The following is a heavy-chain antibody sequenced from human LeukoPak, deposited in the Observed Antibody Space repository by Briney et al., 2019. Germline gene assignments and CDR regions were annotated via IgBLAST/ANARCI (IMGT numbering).Heavy chain of an antibody. D-gene: IGHD5-12*01. CDR2: ISHIGSAI. CDR3: AKDPLIVATPGDY. V-gene: IGHV3-48*03. CDR1: GFSFGAYE. J-gene: IGHJ4*02. Sequence: QPGGSLRLSCEVSGFSFGAYEMNWVRQAPGKGLEWVSLISHIGSAINYADSVKGRFTISRDNSKNTLYLQMNSLRAEDTAVYYCAKDPLIVATPGDYWGQGTLVTVSS.